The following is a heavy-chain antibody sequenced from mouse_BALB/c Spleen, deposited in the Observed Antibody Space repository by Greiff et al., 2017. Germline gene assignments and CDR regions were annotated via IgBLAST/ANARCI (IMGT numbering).Heavy chain of an antibody. J-gene: IGHJ4*01. Sequence: QVHVKQSGAELAKPGASVKMSCKASGYTFTSYWMHWVKQRPGQGLEWIGYINPSTGYTEYNQKFKDKATLTADKSSSTAYMQLSSLTSEDSAVYYCARTAYSHAMDYWGQGTSVTGSS. D-gene: IGHD2-12*01. CDR1: GYTFTSYW. CDR2: INPSTGYT. CDR3: ARTAYSHAMDY. V-gene: IGHV1-7*01.